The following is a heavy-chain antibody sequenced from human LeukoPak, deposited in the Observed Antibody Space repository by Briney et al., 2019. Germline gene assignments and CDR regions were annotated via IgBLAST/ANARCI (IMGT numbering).Heavy chain of an antibody. CDR2: IYYSGST. J-gene: IGHJ4*02. D-gene: IGHD6-13*01. V-gene: IGHV4-38-2*02. CDR3: ARHVHDDASSWWFSVY. Sequence: PSETLSLTCTVSGYSISSGYYWGWIRQPPGKGLEWIGSIYYSGSTYYNPSLKSRVTISVDTSKNQFSLKLSSVTAADTAVYYCARHVHDDASSWWFSVYWGQGTLVTVSS. CDR1: GYSISSGYY.